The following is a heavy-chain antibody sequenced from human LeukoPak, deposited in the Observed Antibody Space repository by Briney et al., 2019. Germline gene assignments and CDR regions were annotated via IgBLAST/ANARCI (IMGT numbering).Heavy chain of an antibody. CDR1: GYTFTSYY. Sequence: ASVKVSCKASGYTFTSYYMHWVRQAPGQGLEWMGIINPSGGSTSYAQKFQGRVTMTRDTSTSTVYMELSSLRSEDTAVYYCARDPGQRDFWSGYYDFFYFDYWGQGTLVTASS. J-gene: IGHJ4*02. V-gene: IGHV1-46*03. CDR3: ARDPGQRDFWSGYYDFFYFDY. CDR2: INPSGGST. D-gene: IGHD3-3*01.